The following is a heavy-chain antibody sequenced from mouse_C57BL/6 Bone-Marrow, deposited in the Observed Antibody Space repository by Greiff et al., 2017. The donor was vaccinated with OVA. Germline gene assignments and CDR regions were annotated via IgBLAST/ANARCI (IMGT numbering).Heavy chain of an antibody. CDR1: GYTFTSYW. V-gene: IGHV1-55*01. Sequence: VQLQQSGAELVKPGASVKMSCKASGYTFTSYWITWVKQRPGQGLEWIGDIYPGSGSTNYNEKFKSKATLTVDTSSSTAYMQLSSLTSEDSAVYYCARGTAQATGDYWGQGTTLTVSS. CDR2: IYPGSGST. J-gene: IGHJ2*01. CDR3: ARGTAQATGDY. D-gene: IGHD3-2*02.